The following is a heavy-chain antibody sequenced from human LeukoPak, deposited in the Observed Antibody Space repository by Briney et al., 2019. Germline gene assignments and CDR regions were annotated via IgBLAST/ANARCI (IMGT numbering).Heavy chain of an antibody. CDR2: IDNTGKT. J-gene: IGHJ6*04. D-gene: IGHD3-10*01. V-gene: IGHV3-53*01. CDR1: GFTVNTNF. CDR3: AREVIGELPSPYYFYYYGLDV. Sequence: GGSLRLSCAAFGFTVNTNFMNWVRQAPGRGLEWVSFIDNTGKTYYADSVKGRFTVSRDFSKNTLFLQMDNLKAEDTATYFCAREVIGELPSPYYFYYYGLDVWGKGTRVTVSS.